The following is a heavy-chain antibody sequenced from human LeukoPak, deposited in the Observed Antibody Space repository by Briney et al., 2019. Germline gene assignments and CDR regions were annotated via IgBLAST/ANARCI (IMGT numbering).Heavy chain of an antibody. J-gene: IGHJ5*01. Sequence: KPSETLSLTCTVSGGSISSYFWSWIRQPPGKGLEWSGYIYYSGNTNYNPSLKSRVTISVDTSKNQFSLKLSSVAAADTAVYYCASTPPGYRSWFDSWGQGTLVTVSS. CDR2: IYYSGNT. CDR1: GGSISSYF. D-gene: IGHD2-15*01. CDR3: ASTPPGYRSWFDS. V-gene: IGHV4-59*08.